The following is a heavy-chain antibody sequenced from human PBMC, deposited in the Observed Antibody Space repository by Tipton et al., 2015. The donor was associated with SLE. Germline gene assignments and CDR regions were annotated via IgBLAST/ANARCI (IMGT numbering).Heavy chain of an antibody. CDR3: ARVPSGGQWQRLPLHNMEV. CDR1: GGSISSGGYY. V-gene: IGHV4-31*03. J-gene: IGHJ6*03. CDR2: LYYSGSP. Sequence: TLSLTCSVSGGSISSGGYYWSWIRQHPGRGLEWIGYLYYSGSPYYNPSLKSRVTISIDMSKNQFSVRLTSVTAADTAIYFCARVPSGGQWQRLPLHNMEVWGKGTTVTVSS. D-gene: IGHD5-12*01.